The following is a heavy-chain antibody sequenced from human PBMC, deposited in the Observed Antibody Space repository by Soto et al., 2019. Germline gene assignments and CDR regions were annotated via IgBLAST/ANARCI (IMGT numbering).Heavy chain of an antibody. Sequence: QVQLQQWGAGLLKPSETLSLTSAVYGGSLSGYSWSWIRQPPGKGLEWIGEINHSGSTNYNPSLKTRVTISVDTSKNQFSLKLSSVTAADTAVYYCARGRKGNSSSWYVDWGQGTLVAVSS. CDR2: INHSGST. J-gene: IGHJ4*02. CDR1: GGSLSGYS. D-gene: IGHD6-13*01. V-gene: IGHV4-34*01. CDR3: ARGRKGNSSSWYVD.